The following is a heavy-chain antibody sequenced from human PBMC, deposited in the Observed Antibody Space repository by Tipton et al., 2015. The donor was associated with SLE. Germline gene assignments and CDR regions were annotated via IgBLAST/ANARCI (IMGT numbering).Heavy chain of an antibody. J-gene: IGHJ4*02. CDR1: GGSISSGGYY. CDR2: IYDSGST. V-gene: IGHV4-31*03. D-gene: IGHD7-27*01. Sequence: TLSLTCTVSGGSISSGGYYWSWIRQHPGKGLEWIGYIYDSGSTYYNPSLESRVIISSDTSKNQLSLQLRSATAADTAFYYCARVQNWAYFDYWGQGTLVTASS. CDR3: ARVQNWAYFDY.